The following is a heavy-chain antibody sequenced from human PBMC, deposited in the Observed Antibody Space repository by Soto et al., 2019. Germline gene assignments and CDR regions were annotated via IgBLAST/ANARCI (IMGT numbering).Heavy chain of an antibody. CDR2: IWYDGTNK. CDR1: GFTFSSYG. J-gene: IGHJ2*01. D-gene: IGHD4-17*01. CDR3: ARGPMTTVTTWGDWYFDL. V-gene: IGHV3-33*01. Sequence: QAQLVESGGGVVQPGRSLRLSCATSGFTFSSYGMHWVRQGPGKGLEWVAVIWYDGTNKYYADSVNGRFTISRDDSKNTLYLQMNSLRAEDTAVYYCARGPMTTVTTWGDWYFDLWGRGTLVTVSS.